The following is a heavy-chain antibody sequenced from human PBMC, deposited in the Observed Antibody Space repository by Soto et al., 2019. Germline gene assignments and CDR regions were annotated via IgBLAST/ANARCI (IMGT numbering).Heavy chain of an antibody. CDR2: MNPNSGGS. CDR3: ARERHLNSPSDALDL. CDR1: GYNFIAQN. Sequence: QVHLVQSGAEVKKPGASVKVSCMASGYNFIAQNIHWVRQAPGLGLEWMGKMNPNSGGSDYAQEFQGRVTVTRDTSLSTGYMELTSPKSDYTAVYYCARERHLNSPSDALDLWGQGTMVIVSS. V-gene: IGHV1-2*02. J-gene: IGHJ3*01. D-gene: IGHD1-7*01.